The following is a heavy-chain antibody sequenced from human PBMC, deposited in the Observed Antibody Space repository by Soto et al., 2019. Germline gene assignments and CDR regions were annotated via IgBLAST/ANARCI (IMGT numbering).Heavy chain of an antibody. CDR2: IYTSGST. Sequence: PSETLSLTCTVSGGSISSYYWSWILQPAGKGLEWIGRIYTSGSTNYNPSLKSRVTMSVDTSKNQFSLKLSSVTAADTAVYYCARDYYDSSGYWGHYYYGMDVWGQGTTVTVSS. CDR1: GGSISSYY. D-gene: IGHD3-22*01. V-gene: IGHV4-4*07. CDR3: ARDYYDSSGYWGHYYYGMDV. J-gene: IGHJ6*02.